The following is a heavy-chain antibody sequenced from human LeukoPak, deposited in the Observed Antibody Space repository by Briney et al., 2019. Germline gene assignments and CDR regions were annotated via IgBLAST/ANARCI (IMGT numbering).Heavy chain of an antibody. CDR2: LYPGDSDT. Sequence: GESLKISCKGSGYSFTNFWIGWVRQMPGKGLEWMGILYPGDSDTRYSPSFQGQVTISADKSINTAYLQWRNLKASDSAMYYCARGRGYSYGTDFDYWGQGTLVTVSS. D-gene: IGHD5-18*01. CDR3: ARGRGYSYGTDFDY. V-gene: IGHV5-51*01. CDR1: GYSFTNFW. J-gene: IGHJ4*02.